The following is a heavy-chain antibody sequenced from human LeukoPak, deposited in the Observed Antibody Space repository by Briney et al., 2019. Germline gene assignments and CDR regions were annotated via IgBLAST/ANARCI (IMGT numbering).Heavy chain of an antibody. CDR2: IYYSGST. V-gene: IGHV4-59*01. D-gene: IGHD3-3*01. J-gene: IGHJ3*02. Sequence: SETLSLTYTVSGGSISSYYWSWIRQPPGKGLEWIGYIYYSGSTNYNPSLKSRVTISVDTSKNQFSLKLSSVTAADTAVYHCARDQFLSEGAFDIWGQGTMVTVSS. CDR1: GGSISSYY. CDR3: ARDQFLSEGAFDI.